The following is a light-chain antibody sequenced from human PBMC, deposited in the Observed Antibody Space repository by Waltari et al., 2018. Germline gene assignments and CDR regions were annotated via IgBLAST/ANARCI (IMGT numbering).Light chain of an antibody. CDR1: SSNIGTYG. J-gene: IGLJ2*01. Sequence: QSVLTQPPSASWTPGQRVTISCSGGSSNIGTYGVNWYQQLPGTAPKLITSGHDQPPSAVPDRFSAAKSGTSASLAISGLQFEDEAEYYCATWDNSLDAVVFGGGTKLTVL. CDR2: GHD. CDR3: ATWDNSLDAVV. V-gene: IGLV1-44*01.